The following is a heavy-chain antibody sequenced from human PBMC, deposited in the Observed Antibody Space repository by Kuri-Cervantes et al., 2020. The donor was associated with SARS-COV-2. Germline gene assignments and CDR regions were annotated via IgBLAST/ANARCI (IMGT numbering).Heavy chain of an antibody. Sequence: GESLKISCAASGFTFSSYAMSWVRQAPGKGLEWVSAISGSGGSTYYADSVKGRFTISRDNSKNTLYLQMNSLRAEDTAVYYCARVADTMVRGSFPYYYYYYYMDVWGKGTTVTVSS. CDR3: ARVADTMVRGSFPYYYYYYYMDV. J-gene: IGHJ6*03. CDR1: GFTFSSYA. V-gene: IGHV3-23*01. D-gene: IGHD3-10*01. CDR2: ISGSGGST.